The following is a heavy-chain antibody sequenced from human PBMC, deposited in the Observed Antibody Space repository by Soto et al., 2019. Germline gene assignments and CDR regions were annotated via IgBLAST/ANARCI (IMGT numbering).Heavy chain of an antibody. CDR1: GGSITTDTYY. Sequence: SETLSLTCTVSGGSITTDTYYWGWIRQPPGKGREWIGSISYTGSTYFNPTLKSRVTISVATSKSHFSLKLTSVTASDTAVYYCARHRYTPGYFDCFDPWGQGTLVTVS. CDR3: ARHRYTPGYFDCFDP. D-gene: IGHD5-18*01. CDR2: ISYTGST. J-gene: IGHJ5*02. V-gene: IGHV4-39*01.